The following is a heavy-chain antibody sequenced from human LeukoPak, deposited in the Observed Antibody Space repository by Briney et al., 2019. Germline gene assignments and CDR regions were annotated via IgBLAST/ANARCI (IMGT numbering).Heavy chain of an antibody. CDR1: GFTFSSYS. CDR3: ASRRLAARS. CDR2: ISSSSSTI. D-gene: IGHD6-6*01. J-gene: IGHJ4*02. Sequence: GGSLRLSCAASGFTFSSYSMNWVRQAPGKGLEWVSYISSSSSTIYYADSVKGRFTISRDNAKNSLYLQMNSLRAEDTAVYYCASRRLAARSWGQGTLVTVSS. V-gene: IGHV3-48*04.